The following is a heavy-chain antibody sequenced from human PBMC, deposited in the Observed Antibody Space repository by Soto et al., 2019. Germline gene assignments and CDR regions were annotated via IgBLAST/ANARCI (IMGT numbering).Heavy chain of an antibody. CDR2: IYYTGTT. V-gene: IGHV4-59*08. D-gene: IGHD3-10*01. J-gene: IGHJ3*02. CDR1: GGSIRDYY. CDR3: ARGFTHYYGSGSYYRSPDAFDI. Sequence: SETLSLTCTVSGGSIRDYYWSWIRQSPGKGLEWIGYIYYTGTTRHNPSIKSRVTISVDSSKNQFSLNLRSVSAADTAVYYCARGFTHYYGSGSYYRSPDAFDIWGQGTMVT.